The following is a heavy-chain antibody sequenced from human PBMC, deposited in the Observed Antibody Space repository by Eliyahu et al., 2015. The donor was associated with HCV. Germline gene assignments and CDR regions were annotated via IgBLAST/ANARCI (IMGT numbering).Heavy chain of an antibody. CDR3: ARVNGDVDY. V-gene: IGHV1-8*01. CDR1: GYTFSSYD. CDR2: MNPRSGNT. Sequence: QVQLVQSGAEVKKPGASVKVSCKASGYTFSSYDINWVRQATGQGLEWMGWMNPRSGNTGSAQKFQGXVTMTRSTSLGTAYMELSNLXSEDTAVYFCARVNGDVDYWGQGTLVTVSS. J-gene: IGHJ4*02. D-gene: IGHD4-17*01.